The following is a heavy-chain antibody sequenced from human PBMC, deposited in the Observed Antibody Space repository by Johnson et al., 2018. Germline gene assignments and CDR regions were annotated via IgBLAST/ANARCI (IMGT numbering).Heavy chain of an antibody. D-gene: IGHD6-13*01. Sequence: VQLVQSGGGVVQPGRSLRLSCAASGFTFSSSWMHWVCQAPEKGQEWVADIKCDGSEKYYVDSVKGRLTIPRDNAKNSLYLQVNSLRAEDMTVYYCVRRGVWYISSWYYYYYLDVWGKGTTVTVSS. CDR1: GFTFSSSW. CDR3: VRRGVWYISSWYYYYYLDV. CDR2: IKCDGSEK. V-gene: IGHV3-52*02. J-gene: IGHJ6*03.